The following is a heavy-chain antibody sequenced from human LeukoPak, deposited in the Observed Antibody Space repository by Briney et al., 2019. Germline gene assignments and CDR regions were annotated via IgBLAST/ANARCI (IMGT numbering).Heavy chain of an antibody. Sequence: PGGSLRLSCAGYGFTFRSYAMNWVRQAPGKGLEWVSAISGSGGSTYYADSVKGRFTISRDNSKNTLYLQMNSLRAEDTAVYYCAKASRGISYYFDYWGQGTLVTVSS. CDR2: ISGSGGST. V-gene: IGHV3-23*01. J-gene: IGHJ4*02. CDR1: GFTFRSYA. D-gene: IGHD3-16*01. CDR3: AKASRGISYYFDY.